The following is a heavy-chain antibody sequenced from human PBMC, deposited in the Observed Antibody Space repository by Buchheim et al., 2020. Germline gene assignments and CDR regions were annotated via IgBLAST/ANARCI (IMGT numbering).Heavy chain of an antibody. V-gene: IGHV3-13*01. Sequence: EVQLVESGGGLVQPGGSLRLSCAASGFPFSSYDMHWVRQATGKGLEWVSAIGTAGDTYYPGSVKGRFTISRENAKNSLYLQMNSLRAGDTAVYYCARAGSGGDSSGYYLDYWGQGTL. CDR2: IGTAGDT. CDR1: GFPFSSYD. CDR3: ARAGSGGDSSGYYLDY. J-gene: IGHJ4*02. D-gene: IGHD3-22*01.